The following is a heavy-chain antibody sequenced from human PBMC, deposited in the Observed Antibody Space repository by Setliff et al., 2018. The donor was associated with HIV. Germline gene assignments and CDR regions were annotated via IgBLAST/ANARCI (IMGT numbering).Heavy chain of an antibody. CDR2: IYYRGSA. CDR3: AKEGSWSSSWHQMDV. D-gene: IGHD6-13*01. V-gene: IGHV4-31*03. J-gene: IGHJ6*04. CDR1: GSSISSGGHY. Sequence: PSETLSLTCTVAGSSISSGGHYWSWTRQHPGKGLECIGDIYYRGSAYYNPCLKSRFSIEVASSKNQFSLTLTSVTAADTAVYYCAKEGSWSSSWHQMDVWGKGTPVTVSS.